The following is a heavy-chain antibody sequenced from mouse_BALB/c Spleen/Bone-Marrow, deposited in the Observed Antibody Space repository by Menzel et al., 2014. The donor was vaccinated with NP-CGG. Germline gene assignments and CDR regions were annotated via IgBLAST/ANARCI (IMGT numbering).Heavy chain of an antibody. D-gene: IGHD2-1*01. CDR2: LNSNGGST. J-gene: IGHJ2*01. CDR3: ARGIYGNYVDHFDY. Sequence: EVQRVESGGGLVQPGGSLKLSCAASGFTFSSYGMSWVRQTPDKRLELVASLNSNGGSTYYPDSVKGRFTISRDNAKNTLSLQMSSLKSEDTSMYYCARGIYGNYVDHFDYWGQGTTLTVSS. CDR1: GFTFSSYG. V-gene: IGHV5-6-3*01.